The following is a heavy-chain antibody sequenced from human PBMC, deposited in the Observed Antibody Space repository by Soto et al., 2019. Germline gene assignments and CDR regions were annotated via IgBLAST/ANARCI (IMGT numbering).Heavy chain of an antibody. J-gene: IGHJ5*02. D-gene: IGHD3-10*01. CDR1: GGSISSGGYY. V-gene: IGHV4-31*03. Sequence: QVQLQESGPGLVKPSQTLSLTCTVSGGSISSGGYYWSWIRQHPGKGLEWIGYIYYSGSTYYNPYLKSRVTISVDTSKNQCSLKLSSVTAADTAVYYCARTMVRGANWFDPWGQGTLVTVSS. CDR2: IYYSGST. CDR3: ARTMVRGANWFDP.